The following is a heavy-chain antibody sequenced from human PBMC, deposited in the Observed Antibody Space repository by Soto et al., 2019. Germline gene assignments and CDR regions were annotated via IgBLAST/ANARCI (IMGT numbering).Heavy chain of an antibody. V-gene: IGHV1-3*01. J-gene: IGHJ6*03. Sequence: ASVKVSCKASGYTFTSYAMHWVRQAPGQRLEWMGWINAGNGNTKYSQKFQGRVTITRDTSASTAYMELSSLRSEDTAVYYCAWTNTIFGVVGNYYMDVWGKGTTVTVS. CDR2: INAGNGNT. D-gene: IGHD3-3*01. CDR1: GYTFTSYA. CDR3: AWTNTIFGVVGNYYMDV.